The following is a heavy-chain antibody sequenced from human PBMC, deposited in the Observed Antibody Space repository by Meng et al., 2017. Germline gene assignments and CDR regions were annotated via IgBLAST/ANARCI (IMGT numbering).Heavy chain of an antibody. J-gene: IGHJ6*02. CDR1: GYSFTSYW. CDR2: IYPGDSDT. V-gene: IGHV5-51*01. D-gene: IGHD3-9*01. Sequence: GGSLRLSCKGSGYSFTSYWIGWVRQMPGKGLEWMGIIYPGDSDTRYSPSFQGQVTISADKSISTAYLQWSSQKASDTAMYYCARRNAEWFSGEDVWGQGTTVTFSS. CDR3: ARRNAEWFSGEDV.